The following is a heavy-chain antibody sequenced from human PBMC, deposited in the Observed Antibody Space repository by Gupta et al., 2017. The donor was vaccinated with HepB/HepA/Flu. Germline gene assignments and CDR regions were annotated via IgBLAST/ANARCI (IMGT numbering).Heavy chain of an antibody. Sequence: QVQLQQWGAGLLKPSETLSLTCAVYGGSFSGYYWCWIRQPPGKGLEWIGEINHSGSTNYNPSLKSRVTISVDTSKNQFSLKLSSVTAADTAVYYCARAGYYVGPPDPDYYYYYGMDVWGQGTTVTVSS. V-gene: IGHV4-34*01. CDR3: ARAGYYVGPPDPDYYYYYGMDV. D-gene: IGHD3-10*02. CDR2: INHSGST. CDR1: GGSFSGYY. J-gene: IGHJ6*02.